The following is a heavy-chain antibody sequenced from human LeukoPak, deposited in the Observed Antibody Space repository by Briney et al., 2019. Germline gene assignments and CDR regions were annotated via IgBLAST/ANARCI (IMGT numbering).Heavy chain of an antibody. Sequence: GGSLRLSCAASGFTFSSYAMSWVRQAPGKGLEWVSAISGSGGSTYYADSVKGRFTISRDNSKNTLYLQMNSLRAEDTAVYYCAKDAGGGSLKYYDILTGFPGDPYYYYGMDVWGQGTTVTVSS. CDR1: GFTFSSYA. J-gene: IGHJ6*02. D-gene: IGHD3-9*01. V-gene: IGHV3-23*01. CDR3: AKDAGGGSLKYYDILTGFPGDPYYYYGMDV. CDR2: ISGSGGST.